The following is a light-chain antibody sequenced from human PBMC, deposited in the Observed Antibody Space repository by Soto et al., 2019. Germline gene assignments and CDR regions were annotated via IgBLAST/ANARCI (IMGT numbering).Light chain of an antibody. V-gene: IGKV3-15*01. CDR1: QSVSSN. Sequence: DIVMTQSPATLSVSPGERATLSCRASQSVSSNLAWYQQKPGQAPRLLIYGVSTMATGIPARFSGSGSGTEFTLTISSLQSEDFAVYYCQQYNNWPQTFGQGTKVEIK. CDR2: GVS. J-gene: IGKJ1*01. CDR3: QQYNNWPQT.